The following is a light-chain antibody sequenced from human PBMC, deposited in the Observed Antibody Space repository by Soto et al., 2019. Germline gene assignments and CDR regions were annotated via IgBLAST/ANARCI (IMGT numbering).Light chain of an antibody. CDR3: QQYYSYPQLT. CDR2: AAS. V-gene: IGKV1-8*01. CDR1: QGISSY. Sequence: AIRMTQSPSSLSASTGDRVTITCRASQGISSYLAWYQQKPGKAPKLLIYAASTLQSGAPSRFSGSGSGTDFTLTISCLQSEDFATYYCQQYYSYPQLTFGGGTKVDIK. J-gene: IGKJ4*01.